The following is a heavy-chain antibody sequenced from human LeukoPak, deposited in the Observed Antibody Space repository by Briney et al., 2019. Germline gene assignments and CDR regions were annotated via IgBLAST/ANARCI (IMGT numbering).Heavy chain of an antibody. CDR1: GFTFSNNV. D-gene: IGHD3-22*01. CDR2: ITGNGDGR. Sequence: PGASLTLSCAASGFTFSNNVMSWVRQAPGKGLEWVSLITGNGDGRDYADSVKGRFTTSRDNSKNTLYLQMNSLTGEDTAVYYCAKGGGSGSNGYVQYWGQGILVTVSS. J-gene: IGHJ4*02. CDR3: AKGGGSGSNGYVQY. V-gene: IGHV3-23*01.